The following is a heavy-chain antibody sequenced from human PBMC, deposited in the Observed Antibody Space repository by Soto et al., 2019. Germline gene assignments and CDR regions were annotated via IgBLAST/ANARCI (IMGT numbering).Heavy chain of an antibody. CDR2: IIPIFGTA. Sequence: SVKVSCKASGGTFSSYAISWVRQAPGQGLEWMGGIIPIFGTANYAQKFQGRVTITADKSTSTAYMELSSLRSEDTAVYYCASLGRRSWYIPVHWGQGTLVPVSS. CDR3: ASLGRRSWYIPVH. V-gene: IGHV1-69*06. CDR1: GGTFSSYA. D-gene: IGHD6-13*01. J-gene: IGHJ1*01.